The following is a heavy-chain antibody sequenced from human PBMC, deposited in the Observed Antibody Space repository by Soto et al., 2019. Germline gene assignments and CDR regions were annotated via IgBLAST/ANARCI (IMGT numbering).Heavy chain of an antibody. CDR3: ARGRKRPNYSYYGMDV. V-gene: IGHV3-21*01. Sequence: GGSLRLSCAASGFTFNSYSMNWVRQAPGKGLEWVSSMSRSSRYIYYADSVKGRFTISRDNAKNSVYLQMNSLRAEDTAVYYCARGRKRPNYSYYGMDVWGQGTTVTVSS. J-gene: IGHJ6*02. CDR1: GFTFNSYS. CDR2: MSRSSRYI.